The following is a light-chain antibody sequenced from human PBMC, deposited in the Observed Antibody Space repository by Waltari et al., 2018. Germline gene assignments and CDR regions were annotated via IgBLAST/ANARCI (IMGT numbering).Light chain of an antibody. CDR1: QTVSTR. V-gene: IGKV3-15*01. Sequence: EIVLTQSPATLSVSPGERVTLSCRASQTVSTRLAWYQKKSGQAPEVLIFDASTRATGIPATFTGSGSGTEFTLTISSLQSEDFAVYYCQQYKEWPLTFGGGTKVEIK. CDR2: DAS. J-gene: IGKJ4*01. CDR3: QQYKEWPLT.